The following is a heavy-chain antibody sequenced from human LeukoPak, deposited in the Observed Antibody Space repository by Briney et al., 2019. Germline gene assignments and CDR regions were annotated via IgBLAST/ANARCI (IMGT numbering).Heavy chain of an antibody. J-gene: IGHJ4*02. D-gene: IGHD6-6*01. Sequence: GGSLRLSCAASGFTFSTYAMTWGPQAPGKGLEWVPGINSNGDEIYYADSVSGRFTTSRDNSNNALYLQMDSLRAEDTAVYYCANWIGSSSRDYWGQGTLVTVSS. CDR3: ANWIGSSSRDY. CDR2: INSNGDEI. V-gene: IGHV3-23*01. CDR1: GFTFSTYA.